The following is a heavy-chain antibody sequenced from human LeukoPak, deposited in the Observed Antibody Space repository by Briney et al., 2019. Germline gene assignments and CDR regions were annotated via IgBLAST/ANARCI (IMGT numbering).Heavy chain of an antibody. D-gene: IGHD6-6*01. Sequence: GGSLRLSCAASAFTFSDYSMNWVRQAPGKGLEWVSSISGSGIYTYYADSVKGRFTISRDNAKNSLYLQMNILRADDTAVYYCARRGGSSSMDYYYHYMDVWGKGTTVTVSS. V-gene: IGHV3-21*01. J-gene: IGHJ6*03. CDR1: AFTFSDYS. CDR3: ARRGGSSSMDYYYHYMDV. CDR2: ISGSGIYT.